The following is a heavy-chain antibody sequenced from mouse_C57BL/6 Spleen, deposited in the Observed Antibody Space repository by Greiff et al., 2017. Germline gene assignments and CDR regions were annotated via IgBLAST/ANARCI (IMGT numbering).Heavy chain of an antibody. CDR3: ARSGYGSSHWYFDV. D-gene: IGHD1-1*01. CDR2: IDPANGNT. CDR1: GFNFKNTY. J-gene: IGHJ1*03. Sequence: VQLKESVAELVRPGASVKLSCTASGFNFKNTYMHWVKQRPEQGLEWIGRIDPANGNTKYDQKFQGKATITADTSSNTAYLQLSSLTSEDTAIYYCARSGYGSSHWYFDVWGTGTTVTVSS. V-gene: IGHV14-3*01.